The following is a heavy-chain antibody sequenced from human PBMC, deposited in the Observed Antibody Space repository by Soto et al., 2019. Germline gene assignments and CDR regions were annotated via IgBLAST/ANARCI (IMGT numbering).Heavy chain of an antibody. D-gene: IGHD6-6*01. CDR2: INPSGAYT. V-gene: IGHV1-46*01. Sequence: QVQLVQSGAEVEKPGASVKVSCKASGYTFTSYYFHWVRQAPGQGLEWMGLINPSGAYTSYARKFPGRITLTRDTSTSTVYMELNSLRSEDTAVYYCASPLLEFSSSSSLEYWGQGTLVTVSS. J-gene: IGHJ4*02. CDR3: ASPLLEFSSSSSLEY. CDR1: GYTFTSYY.